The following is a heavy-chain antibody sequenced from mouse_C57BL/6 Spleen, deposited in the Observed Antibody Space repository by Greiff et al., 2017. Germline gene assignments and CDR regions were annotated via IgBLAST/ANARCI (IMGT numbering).Heavy chain of an antibody. D-gene: IGHD1-1*01. CDR3: ARHGSSSYFDY. Sequence: DVMLVESGGGLVKPGGSLKLSCAASGFTFSDYGMHWVRQAPEKGLEWVAYISSGSSTIYYADTVKGRFTISRDNAKNTLFLQMTSLRSEDTAMYYCARHGSSSYFDYWGQGTTLTVSS. J-gene: IGHJ2*01. V-gene: IGHV5-17*01. CDR1: GFTFSDYG. CDR2: ISSGSSTI.